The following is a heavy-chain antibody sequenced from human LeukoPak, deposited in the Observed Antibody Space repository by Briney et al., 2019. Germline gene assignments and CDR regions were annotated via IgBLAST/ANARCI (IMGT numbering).Heavy chain of an antibody. V-gene: IGHV3-23*01. J-gene: IGHJ4*02. Sequence: GGSLRLSCAASGFSFSSYAMTWVRQAPGKGLEWVSAISGTGGSTYYADSVKGRFTISRDNSKNTLYLQMNSLRAEDTAVYYCAKDRPIAVAALHWGQGTLVTVSS. CDR1: GFSFSSYA. CDR3: AKDRPIAVAALH. D-gene: IGHD6-19*01. CDR2: ISGTGGST.